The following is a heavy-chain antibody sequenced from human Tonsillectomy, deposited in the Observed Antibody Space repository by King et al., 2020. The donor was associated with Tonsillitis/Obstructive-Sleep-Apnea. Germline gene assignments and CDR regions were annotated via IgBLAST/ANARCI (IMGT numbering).Heavy chain of an antibody. Sequence: VQLVESGGGLVQPGGSLRLSCAASGFTFSSYEMNWVRQAPGKGLEWVSYISSSGSTIYYADSVKGRFTISRDNAKNSLYLQMNSLRAEDTAVYYCARLVVVVVAATQSGYDIWGQGTMGTVSA. CDR3: ARLVVVVVAATQSGYDI. D-gene: IGHD2-15*01. CDR2: ISSSGSTI. V-gene: IGHV3-48*03. CDR1: GFTFSSYE. J-gene: IGHJ3*02.